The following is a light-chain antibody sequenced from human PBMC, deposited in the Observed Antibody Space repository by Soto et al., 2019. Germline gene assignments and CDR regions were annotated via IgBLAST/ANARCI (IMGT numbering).Light chain of an antibody. V-gene: IGKV3-11*01. CDR3: PQRSNWPPLT. CDR1: QSVGGY. J-gene: IGKJ4*01. Sequence: EIVLTQSPATLSLSPGERATLSCRASQSVGGYLDWYQQKPGQAPRLLIYDASNRASGIPARFSGSGSGTDFTLTIISLEPEDLAVYYCPQRSNWPPLTFGGGTKVEIK. CDR2: DAS.